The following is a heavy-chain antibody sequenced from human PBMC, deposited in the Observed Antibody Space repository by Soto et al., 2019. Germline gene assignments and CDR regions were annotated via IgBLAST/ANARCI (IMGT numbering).Heavy chain of an antibody. CDR3: AGGLRYCYYDGMDL. Sequence: QVQLVQSGAEVKKPGASVKVSCKASGYTFTSYGISWVRQAPGQGLEWMGWISAYNGNTNYAQKLQGSVTMTTDTSTSTANMELRSLSSDDTAVYYCAGGLRYCYYDGMDLWGQGTTVTVSS. V-gene: IGHV1-18*01. CDR2: ISAYNGNT. D-gene: IGHD3-16*01. CDR1: GYTFTSYG. J-gene: IGHJ6*02.